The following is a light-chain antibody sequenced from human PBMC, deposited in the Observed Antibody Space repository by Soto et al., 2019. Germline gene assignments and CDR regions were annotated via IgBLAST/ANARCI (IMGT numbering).Light chain of an antibody. CDR1: QNISSW. CDR2: DAS. J-gene: IGKJ1*01. Sequence: IQMTQSPFTLSVSVRDIVVMTCLASQNISSWLAWSQQKPGKAPKHLIYDASSLERGVPPRFSGSGSGTEFTLTISSLQADDVATYCCQQYINYWTFGQVTKV. V-gene: IGKV1-5*01. CDR3: QQYINYWT.